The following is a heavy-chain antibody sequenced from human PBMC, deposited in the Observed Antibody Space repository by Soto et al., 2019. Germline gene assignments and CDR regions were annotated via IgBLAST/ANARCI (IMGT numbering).Heavy chain of an antibody. CDR2: INPNSGGT. D-gene: IGHD1-26*01. CDR1: GYTFTGYC. CDR3: ARDRAYSGSYLDYFDY. J-gene: IGHJ4*02. Sequence: GASVKVSCKASGYTFTGYCMHWVRQAPGQGLEWMGWINPNSGGTNYAQKFQGRVTMTRDTSISTAYMELSRLRSDDTAVYYCARDRAYSGSYLDYFDYWGQGTLVTVSS. V-gene: IGHV1-2*02.